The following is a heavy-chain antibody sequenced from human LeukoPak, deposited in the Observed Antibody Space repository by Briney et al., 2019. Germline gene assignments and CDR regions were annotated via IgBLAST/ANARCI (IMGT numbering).Heavy chain of an antibody. CDR2: ISSSSSTI. V-gene: IGHV3-48*01. CDR3: ARDSLLLGYCSSTSCLTEDWYFDL. CDR1: GFTFSSYS. D-gene: IGHD2-2*01. Sequence: PGGPLRLSCAASGFTFSSYSMNWVRQAPGKGLEWVSYISSSSSTIYYADSVKGRFTISRDNAKNSLYLQMNSLRAEDTAVYYCARDSLLLGYCSSTSCLTEDWYFDLWGRGTLVTVSS. J-gene: IGHJ2*01.